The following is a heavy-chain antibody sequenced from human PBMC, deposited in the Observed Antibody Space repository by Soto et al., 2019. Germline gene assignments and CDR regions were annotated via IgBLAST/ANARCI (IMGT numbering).Heavy chain of an antibody. Sequence: SETLSLTCSVSSGTFSVKSHYLAWIRQPPGNWLEWIGAIDDSGRTYYSESLKSRATISVDTARNQFSLKLNSVTAPDTAVYYCATQGRNTRIVVVRHHATDFWGQGTAVTVSS. CDR3: ATQGRNTRIVVVRHHATDF. V-gene: IGHV4-39*01. D-gene: IGHD1-26*01. J-gene: IGHJ6*02. CDR2: IDDSGRT. CDR1: SGTFSVKSHY.